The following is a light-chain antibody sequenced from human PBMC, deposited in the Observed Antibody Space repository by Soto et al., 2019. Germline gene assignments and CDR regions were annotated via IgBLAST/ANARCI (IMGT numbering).Light chain of an antibody. CDR1: QSISGW. CDR2: KAS. CDR3: QQYKTFPLT. J-gene: IGKJ4*01. V-gene: IGKV1-5*03. Sequence: DIQMTQSPATLSSSVGDRVTIGCRASQSISGWLAWYQQKPGKAPKLLIYKASILESGVPSRFSGSGSATEFTITISSLQPEDFASYYCQQYKTFPLTFGGGTKVDI.